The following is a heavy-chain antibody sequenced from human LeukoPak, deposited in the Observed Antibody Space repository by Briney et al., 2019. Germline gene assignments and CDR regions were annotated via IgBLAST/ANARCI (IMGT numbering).Heavy chain of an antibody. CDR3: AGAESHDYGET. J-gene: IGHJ4*02. D-gene: IGHD3-16*01. CDR1: GHTLTGYY. V-gene: IGHV1-2*02. CDR2: IKPKSGGT. Sequence: GASVKVSCKASGHTLTGYYLHWVRQAPGQGLEWMGWIKPKSGGTQFAQKFQGRVTMDRDTSLSTVYMELSGLRSGDTAIYYCAGAESHDYGETWGQGTLVTVSS.